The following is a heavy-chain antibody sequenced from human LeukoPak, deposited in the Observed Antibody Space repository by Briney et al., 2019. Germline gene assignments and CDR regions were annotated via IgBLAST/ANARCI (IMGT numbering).Heavy chain of an antibody. V-gene: IGHV3-66*01. D-gene: IGHD2-2*02. CDR1: GFTVSSNY. J-gene: IGHJ4*02. Sequence: GGSLRLSCAASGFTVSSNYMSWVRQAPGKGLEWVSVIYGDNNTYYADSVKGRFTISRDNSKNTLYLQMNSLRAEDTAVYYCARARYSDFTFGYWGQGTLVTVSS. CDR2: IYGDNNT. CDR3: ARARYSDFTFGY.